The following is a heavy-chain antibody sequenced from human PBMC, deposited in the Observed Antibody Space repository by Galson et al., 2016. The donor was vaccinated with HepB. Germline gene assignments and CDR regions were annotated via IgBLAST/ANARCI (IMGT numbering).Heavy chain of an antibody. CDR3: ARQYWGGPSDY. V-gene: IGHV4-4*02. J-gene: IGHJ4*02. CDR2: IFNSGRV. CDR1: GVSISSSDW. Sequence: TLSLTCAVSGVSISSSDWWSWVRQPPGQGLEWIGQIFNSGRVNYTPSLASRVTISIDTSNNHFSLRLTSVTAADTALYYCARQYWGGPSDYWGQGTLVIVSS. D-gene: IGHD2/OR15-2a*01.